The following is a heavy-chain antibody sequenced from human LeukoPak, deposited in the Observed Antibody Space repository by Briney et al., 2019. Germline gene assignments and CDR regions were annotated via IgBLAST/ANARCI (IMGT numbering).Heavy chain of an antibody. D-gene: IGHD5-12*01. V-gene: IGHV3-43D*03. CDR3: ARDRLPI. J-gene: IGHJ3*02. CDR2: ISWDGGST. CDR1: GFTFDDYA. Sequence: QAGGSLRLSCAASGFTFDDYAMHWVRQAPGKGLEWVSLISWDGGSTYYADSVKGRFTISRDNAKNSLYLQMNSLRAEDTAVYYCARDRLPIWGQGTMVTVSS.